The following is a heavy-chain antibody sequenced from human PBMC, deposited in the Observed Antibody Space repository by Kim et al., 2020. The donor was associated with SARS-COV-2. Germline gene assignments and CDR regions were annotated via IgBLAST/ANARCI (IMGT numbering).Heavy chain of an antibody. CDR2: IYYSGST. V-gene: IGHV4-31*03. CDR1: GGSISSGGYY. J-gene: IGHJ4*02. D-gene: IGHD2-2*03. Sequence: SETLSLTCTVSGGSISSGGYYWSWIRQHPGKGLEWIGYIYYSGSTYYNPSLKSRVTISVDTSKNQFSLKLSSVTAADTAVYYCARVDIRGVLDYWGQGTLVTVSS. CDR3: ARVDIRGVLDY.